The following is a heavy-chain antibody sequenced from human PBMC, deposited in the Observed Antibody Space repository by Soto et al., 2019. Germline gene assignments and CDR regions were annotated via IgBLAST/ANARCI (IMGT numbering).Heavy chain of an antibody. J-gene: IGHJ6*02. V-gene: IGHV3-21*01. CDR3: ARDREQLTGYYYYYYGMDV. CDR1: GFTFSSYS. CDR2: ISSSSSYI. D-gene: IGHD6-13*01. Sequence: PGVSLRLSCAASGFTFSSYSMNWVRQAPGKGLEWVSSISSSSSYIYYADSVKGRFTISRDNAKNSLYLQMNSLRAEDTAVYYCARDREQLTGYYYYYYGMDVWGQGTTVTVSS.